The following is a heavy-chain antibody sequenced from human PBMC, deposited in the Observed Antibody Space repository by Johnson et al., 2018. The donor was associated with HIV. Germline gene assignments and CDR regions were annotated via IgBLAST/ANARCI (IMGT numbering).Heavy chain of an antibody. CDR2: ISGSGGST. D-gene: IGHD2-2*01. J-gene: IGHJ3*02. V-gene: IGHV3-23*04. Sequence: VQLVESGGGLVQPGGSLRLSCAASGFTFSSYAMSWVRQAPGKGLEWVSAISGSGGSTYYADSVKGRFTIPRDNYKNTLYLQMNSLRAEDTAVCYCAKGDCSSTSSTYAFDIWGQGTMVTVSS. CDR1: GFTFSSYA. CDR3: AKGDCSSTSSTYAFDI.